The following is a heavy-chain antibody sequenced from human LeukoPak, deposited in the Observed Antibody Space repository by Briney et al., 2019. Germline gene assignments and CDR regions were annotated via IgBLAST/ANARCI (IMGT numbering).Heavy chain of an antibody. J-gene: IGHJ4*02. Sequence: SSETLSLTCTVSGGSISSYYWSWIRQPPGKGLEWIGYIYYSGSTNYNPSLKSRVTISVDTSKNQFSLKLSSVTAADTAVYYCARDGIDSSGYDYYFDYWGQGTLVTVSS. CDR1: GGSISSYY. CDR2: IYYSGST. CDR3: ARDGIDSSGYDYYFDY. D-gene: IGHD3-22*01. V-gene: IGHV4-59*01.